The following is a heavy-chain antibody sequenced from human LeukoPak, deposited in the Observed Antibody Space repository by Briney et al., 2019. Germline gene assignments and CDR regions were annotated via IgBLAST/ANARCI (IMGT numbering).Heavy chain of an antibody. J-gene: IGHJ6*03. CDR3: ARGESMVRGVRYYYYYMDV. Sequence: ASVKVSCKASGYTFTGYYMHWVRQAPGQGLEWMGWINTNTGNPTYAQGFTGRFVFSLDTSVSTAYLQISSLKAEDTAVYYCARGESMVRGVRYYYYYMDVWGKGTTVTVSS. CDR2: INTNTGNP. CDR1: GYTFTGYY. D-gene: IGHD3-10*01. V-gene: IGHV7-4-1*02.